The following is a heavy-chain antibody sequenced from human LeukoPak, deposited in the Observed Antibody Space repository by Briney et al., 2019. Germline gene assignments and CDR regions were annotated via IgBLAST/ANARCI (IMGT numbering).Heavy chain of an antibody. Sequence: GGSLRLTCVASEFRNGRDWISWVRQAPGKGLEWVACIKQDGSEEYYVGSVRGRFTVSVDNGKNSLYLQMNSMRAEDTARYYCATLDSTKSVFWGRGTAVTVSS. V-gene: IGHV3-7*01. CDR1: EFRNGRDW. J-gene: IGHJ1*01. D-gene: IGHD2-2*01. CDR2: IKQDGSEE. CDR3: ATLDSTKSVF.